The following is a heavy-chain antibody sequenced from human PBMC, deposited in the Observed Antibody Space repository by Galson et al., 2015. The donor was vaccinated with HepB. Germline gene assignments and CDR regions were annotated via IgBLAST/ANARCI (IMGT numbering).Heavy chain of an antibody. J-gene: IGHJ6*02. D-gene: IGHD2-15*01. V-gene: IGHV3-48*01. CDR1: GFTFSSYT. Sequence: SLRLSCAASGFTFSSYTMNWVRQAPGKGLEWLSYISTDSSTIYYADSVKGRFTISRDNAKNSLYLQMNSLRAEDTAVYYCARDCSGFCTYYYAMDVWGQGTTVTVSS. CDR2: ISTDSSTI. CDR3: ARDCSGFCTYYYAMDV.